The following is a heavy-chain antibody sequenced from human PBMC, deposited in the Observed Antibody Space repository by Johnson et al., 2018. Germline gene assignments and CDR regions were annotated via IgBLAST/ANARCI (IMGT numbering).Heavy chain of an antibody. CDR2: IGTSAGST. Sequence: VQLQESGGGLVQPGGSLRLSCAASGFTFSSYAMDWVRQAPGKGLEWVSAIGTSAGSTYYADSVKGRFTISRDNSKNTVYLQMNSRRDVDTAVYLCAKGGLPATDIRAFDIWGLGTMVTVSS. J-gene: IGHJ3*02. CDR3: AKGGLPATDIRAFDI. D-gene: IGHD6-13*01. V-gene: IGHV3-23*01. CDR1: GFTFSSYA.